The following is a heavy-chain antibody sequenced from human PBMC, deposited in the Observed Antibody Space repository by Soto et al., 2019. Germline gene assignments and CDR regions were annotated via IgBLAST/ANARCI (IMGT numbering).Heavy chain of an antibody. D-gene: IGHD6-19*01. Sequence: GGSLRLSCAASGYTFSSYGMHWVRQAPGKGLEWVAVISSDGSKKYYVDSVKGRFTISRDDSRTTVYLQMDSLRGADTAVYYCTRDQSSASHHWGQGTLVTVSS. V-gene: IGHV3-30*03. CDR1: GYTFSSYG. CDR2: ISSDGSKK. J-gene: IGHJ5*02. CDR3: TRDQSSASHH.